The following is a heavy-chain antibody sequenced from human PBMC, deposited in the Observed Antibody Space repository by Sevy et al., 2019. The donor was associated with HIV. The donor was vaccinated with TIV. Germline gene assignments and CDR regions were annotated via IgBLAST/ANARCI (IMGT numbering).Heavy chain of an antibody. D-gene: IGHD2-2*01. CDR1: GYKFTDYY. CDR3: ARDQEYCSTSTNTCYSGLDS. Sequence: ASVKVSCKTSGYKFTDYYIHWVRQAPGQGLEWLGWTNPNVDVKKSAQKFHGRVTMTKDRSTNTAYLELTGLRSDDTAVYFCARDQEYCSTSTNTCYSGLDSWGQGTLVTVSS. J-gene: IGHJ4*02. CDR2: TNPNVDVK. V-gene: IGHV1-2*02.